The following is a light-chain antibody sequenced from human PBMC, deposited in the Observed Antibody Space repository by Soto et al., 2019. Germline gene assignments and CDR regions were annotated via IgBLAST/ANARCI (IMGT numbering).Light chain of an antibody. Sequence: DIQMTQSPSSLSASVGDRVTITRRASQSINTSLNWYQQQPGKAPKLLLYGASSLQGGVPSRFSGSGSGSDFTLSISSLQPEDFATYYCQQTYSPPSITFGQGTRLDIK. V-gene: IGKV1-39*01. CDR2: GAS. J-gene: IGKJ5*01. CDR1: QSINTS. CDR3: QQTYSPPSIT.